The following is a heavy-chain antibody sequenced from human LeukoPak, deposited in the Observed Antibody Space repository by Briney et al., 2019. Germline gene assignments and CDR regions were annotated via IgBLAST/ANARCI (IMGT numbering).Heavy chain of an antibody. CDR3: AKDRGIISDY. J-gene: IGHJ4*02. Sequence: GGSLRLSCAASGFTFSSYAMHWVRQAPGKGLEWVAVISYDGSNKYYADSVKGRFTISRDNSKNTLYLQMNSLRVEDTAVYYCAKDRGIISDYWGQGTLVTVSS. CDR1: GFTFSSYA. V-gene: IGHV3-30*04. CDR2: ISYDGSNK. D-gene: IGHD3-10*01.